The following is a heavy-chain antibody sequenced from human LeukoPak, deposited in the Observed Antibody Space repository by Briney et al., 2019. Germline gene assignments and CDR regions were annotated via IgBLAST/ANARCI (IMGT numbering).Heavy chain of an antibody. CDR1: GFTFTTYS. D-gene: IGHD4-17*01. Sequence: GGSLRLSCAASGFTFTTYSMNWVRQAPGKGLEWVSYISSSGSTIYYADSVKGRFTISRDSAKNSLYLQMNSLRDEDTAVYYCARDLYGDYGFDSWDQGTLVTVSS. J-gene: IGHJ4*02. CDR3: ARDLYGDYGFDS. CDR2: ISSSGSTI. V-gene: IGHV3-48*02.